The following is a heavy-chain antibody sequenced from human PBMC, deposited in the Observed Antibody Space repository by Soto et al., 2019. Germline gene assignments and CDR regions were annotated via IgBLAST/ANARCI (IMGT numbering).Heavy chain of an antibody. CDR2: INTYNGNT. Sequence: QVQLVQSGGEVKKPGASVRVSCKASGYTFPSYGITWVRQAPGQGLEWMGWINTYNGNTNYTQKLQGRVTKTTGTSTSTVYMELRSLRSDDTAVYYCARVVIGTRPPDYWGQGTLVTVS. V-gene: IGHV1-18*01. D-gene: IGHD6-6*01. CDR3: ARVVIGTRPPDY. J-gene: IGHJ4*02. CDR1: GYTFPSYG.